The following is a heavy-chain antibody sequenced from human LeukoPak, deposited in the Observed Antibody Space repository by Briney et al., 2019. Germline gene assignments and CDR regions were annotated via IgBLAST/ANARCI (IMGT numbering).Heavy chain of an antibody. V-gene: IGHV3-30*02. CDR1: GFTFSSYG. J-gene: IGHJ4*02. D-gene: IGHD3-16*01. Sequence: AGGSLRLSCAASGFTFSSYGMHWVRQAPGKGLEWVAFIRYDGSNKYYADSVKGRFTISRDNSKNTLYLQMNSLRAEDTAVYYCAKDQSGAALGALDYWGQGTLVTVSS. CDR3: AKDQSGAALGALDY. CDR2: IRYDGSNK.